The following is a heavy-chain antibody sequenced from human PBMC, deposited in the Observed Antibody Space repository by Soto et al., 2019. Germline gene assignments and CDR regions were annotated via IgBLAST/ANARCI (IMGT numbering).Heavy chain of an antibody. D-gene: IGHD3-22*01. Sequence: QVQLVQSGAEVKKPGASVKVSCKASGYTFTSYYMHWVRQAPGQGLEWMGIINPSGGSTSYAQKFQGRVTMTRDTSTSTVYMELSSLRSEDTAVYYCARGLGDSSGYYGSFDYWGQGTLVTVSS. CDR2: INPSGGST. CDR1: GYTFTSYY. CDR3: ARGLGDSSGYYGSFDY. V-gene: IGHV1-46*01. J-gene: IGHJ4*02.